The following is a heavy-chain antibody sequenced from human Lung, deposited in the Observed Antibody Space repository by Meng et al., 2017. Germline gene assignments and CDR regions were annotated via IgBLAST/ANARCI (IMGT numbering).Heavy chain of an antibody. D-gene: IGHD4-11*01. J-gene: IGHJ4*02. V-gene: IGHV4-34*01. CDR3: ARGPTTMAHDFDY. CDR2: INHSGST. CDR1: GGSFSAYY. Sequence: QVQLQQWGAGLLKLSETLSLACVVSGGSFSAYYWGWIRQPPGKGLEWIGEINHSGSTNYNPSLESRATISVDTSQNNLSLKLSSVTAADSAVYYCARGPTTMAHDFDYWGQGTLVTVSS.